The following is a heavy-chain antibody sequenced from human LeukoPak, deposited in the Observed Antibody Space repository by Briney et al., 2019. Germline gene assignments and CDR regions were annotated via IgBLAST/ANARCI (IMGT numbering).Heavy chain of an antibody. J-gene: IGHJ4*02. V-gene: IGHV4-34*01. CDR1: GGSFSGYY. CDR3: ARGRSSGQQYKPYYYFDY. Sequence: PSETLSLTCAVYGGSFSGYYWSWIRQPPGKGLEWIGEINHSGSTNYNPSLKSRVTISVDTSKNQFSLKQSSVTAADTAVYYCARGRSSGQQYKPYYYFDYWGQGTLVTVSS. D-gene: IGHD6-6*01. CDR2: INHSGST.